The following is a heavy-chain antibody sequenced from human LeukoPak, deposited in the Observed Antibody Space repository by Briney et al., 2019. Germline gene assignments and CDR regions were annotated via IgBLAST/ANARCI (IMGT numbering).Heavy chain of an antibody. D-gene: IGHD6-19*01. Sequence: GGSLRLSCAASGFTFSSYSMNWVRQAPGKGLEWVSSISSSSSYIYYADSVKGRFTISRDNSKHTLYLQMNSLRAEDTAVYYCAKHKASAWYYFDYWGQGTLVTVSS. CDR2: ISSSSSYI. J-gene: IGHJ4*02. V-gene: IGHV3-21*01. CDR1: GFTFSSYS. CDR3: AKHKASAWYYFDY.